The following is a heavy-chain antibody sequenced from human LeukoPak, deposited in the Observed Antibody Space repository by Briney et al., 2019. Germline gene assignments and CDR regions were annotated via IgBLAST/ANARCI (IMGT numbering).Heavy chain of an antibody. CDR2: MYHGGST. Sequence: SETLSLTCTVSFYSISSGYYWGWIRQPPGKGLEWIGSMYHGGSTYYTPSLKSRVTMSLDTSKNQFSLKLSSVTAADTAVYYCAISVIHDAFDIWGQGTMVTVSS. J-gene: IGHJ3*02. CDR3: AISVIHDAFDI. CDR1: FYSISSGYY. D-gene: IGHD2-21*01. V-gene: IGHV4-38-2*02.